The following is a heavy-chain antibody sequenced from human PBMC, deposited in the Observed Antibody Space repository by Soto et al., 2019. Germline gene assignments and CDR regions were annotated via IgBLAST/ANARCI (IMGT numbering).Heavy chain of an antibody. V-gene: IGHV4-39*01. J-gene: IGHJ4*02. Sequence: PSETLSLTCTVSGGSIYRSGYYWGWIRQPPGRGLEWIGNIDYNGVTYSNPSLKSRVTISRDTSKNQFSLKLTSVTAADTALYYCAREYSSSSSFDYWGQGTLVTVSS. CDR1: GGSIYRSGYY. CDR2: IDYNGVT. CDR3: AREYSSSSSFDY. D-gene: IGHD6-6*01.